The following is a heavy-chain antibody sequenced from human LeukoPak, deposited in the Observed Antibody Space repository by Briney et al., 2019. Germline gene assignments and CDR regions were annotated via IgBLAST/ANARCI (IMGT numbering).Heavy chain of an antibody. CDR2: INPNSGGT. V-gene: IGHV1-2*02. CDR1: GYTFTGYY. Sequence: ASVKVSCKASGYTFTGYYMHWVRQAPGQGLEWMGWINPNSGGTNYAQKFQGRVTTTRDTSISTAYMELSRLRSDDTAVYYCARDHGHIVVVPAATPIAEYFQHWGQGTLVTVSS. D-gene: IGHD2-2*02. CDR3: ARDHGHIVVVPAATPIAEYFQH. J-gene: IGHJ1*01.